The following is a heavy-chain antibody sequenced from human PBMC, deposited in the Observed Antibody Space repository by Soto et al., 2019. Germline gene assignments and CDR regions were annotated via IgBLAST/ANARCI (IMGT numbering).Heavy chain of an antibody. D-gene: IGHD3-22*01. V-gene: IGHV1-69*01. CDR3: ARGDSGYVWFNEI. Sequence: QEQLVQSGAEVKKSGSSVKVSCKDTGGLFSSYAVSWVRQAPGQGLEWMGGIIPVFATTYYAEKFEGRVTITADESTNTAYMELSSLRSEDTAMYYCARGDSGYVWFNEIWGQGTLVTVSS. CDR2: IIPVFATT. CDR1: GGLFSSYA. J-gene: IGHJ4*02.